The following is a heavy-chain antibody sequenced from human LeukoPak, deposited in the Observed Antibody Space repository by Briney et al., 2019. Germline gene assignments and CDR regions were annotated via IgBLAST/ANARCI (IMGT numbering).Heavy chain of an antibody. J-gene: IGHJ3*02. V-gene: IGHV4-39*01. Sequence: PSETLSLTCSVSGGSISSNSFYGGWIRQSPGKGLEWIGRIHYSGSTYYNPSLKSRVTISVDTSKNRFSLKLSSVTAADTAVYYCARLRDDYDSSGLQNNAFDIWGQGTVVTVSS. CDR1: GGSISSNSFY. D-gene: IGHD3-22*01. CDR2: IHYSGST. CDR3: ARLRDDYDSSGLQNNAFDI.